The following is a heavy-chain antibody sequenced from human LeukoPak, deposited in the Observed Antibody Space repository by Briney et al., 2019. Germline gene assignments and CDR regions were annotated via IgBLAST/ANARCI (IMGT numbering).Heavy chain of an antibody. CDR1: GGTFSGYA. J-gene: IGHJ4*02. D-gene: IGHD3-22*01. Sequence: GASVKVSCKASGGTFSGYAISWVRQAPGQGLEWMGGIIPIFGTANYAQKFQGRVTITADESTSTAYMGLSSLRSEDTAVYYCARYSNYYDTPYYFDYWGQGTLVTVSS. CDR2: IIPIFGTA. CDR3: ARYSNYYDTPYYFDY. V-gene: IGHV1-69*13.